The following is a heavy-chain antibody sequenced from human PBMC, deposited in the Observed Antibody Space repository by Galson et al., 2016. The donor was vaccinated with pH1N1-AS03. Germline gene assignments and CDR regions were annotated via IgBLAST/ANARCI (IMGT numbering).Heavy chain of an antibody. CDR1: EFTFSTYG. D-gene: IGHD3-3*01. V-gene: IGHV3-74*01. CDR2: IQNDGSST. Sequence: SLRLSCAASEFTFSTYGMHWVRQAPGKGLMWISHIQNDGSSTTYADSVKGRFTISRDNAKNTVYLQMNSLRAEDTAVYYCARGCGNYKCYCVWGQGTQVTVSS. J-gene: IGHJ4*02. CDR3: ARGCGNYKCYCV.